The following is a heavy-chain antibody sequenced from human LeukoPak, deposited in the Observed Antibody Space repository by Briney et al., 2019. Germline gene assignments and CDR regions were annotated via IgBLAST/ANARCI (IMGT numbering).Heavy chain of an antibody. J-gene: IGHJ4*02. CDR3: AAQRISGWVDY. D-gene: IGHD6-25*01. CDR2: IYTSGST. V-gene: IGHV4-61*02. CDR1: GGSLSSGSYY. Sequence: PSETLSLTCTVSGGSLSSGSYYWSWIRQPAGKGLEWIGRIYTSGSTNYNPSLKSRVTISVDTSKNQFSLKLSSVTAADTAVYYCAAQRISGWVDYWGQGTLVTVSS.